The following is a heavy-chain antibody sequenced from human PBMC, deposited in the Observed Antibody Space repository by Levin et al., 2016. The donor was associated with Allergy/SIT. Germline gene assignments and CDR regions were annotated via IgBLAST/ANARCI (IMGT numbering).Heavy chain of an antibody. Sequence: VRQMPGKGLEWMGIIYPGDSDTRYSPSFQGQVTISADKSISTAYLQWSSLKASDTAMYYCARRSYSSGWYWYFDLWGRGTLVTVSS. CDR3: ARRSYSSGWYWYFDL. J-gene: IGHJ2*01. V-gene: IGHV5-51*01. CDR2: IYPGDSDT. D-gene: IGHD6-19*01.